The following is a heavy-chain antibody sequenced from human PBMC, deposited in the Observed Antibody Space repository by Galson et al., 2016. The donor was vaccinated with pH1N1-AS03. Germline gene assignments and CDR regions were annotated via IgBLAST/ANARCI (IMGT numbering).Heavy chain of an antibody. J-gene: IGHJ4*02. D-gene: IGHD2-21*02. CDR2: SSVDGINK. CDR3: AKKAGPDCYSGTCYSLDH. CDR1: GFSFSEYD. V-gene: IGHV3-30*18. Sequence: CAASGFSFSEYDMHWARQAPGKGLEWVALSSVDGINKYYGDSVKGRFTISRDDARNSLYLHMNNLRDDDTAVYYCAKKAGPDCYSGTCYSLDHWGQGTLVTVSS.